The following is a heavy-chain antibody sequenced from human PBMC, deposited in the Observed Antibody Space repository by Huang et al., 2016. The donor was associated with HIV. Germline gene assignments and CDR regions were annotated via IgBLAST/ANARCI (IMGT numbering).Heavy chain of an antibody. CDR2: RIPRFGTR. CDR1: GGSFNNFG. V-gene: IGHV1-69*13. J-gene: IGHJ3*01. Sequence: QVQLVQSGAEVRKPGSSVKVSCRASGGSFNNFGINWVRQAPGQGVERMGGRIPRFGTRNDAQRCKDRVTITADETTGVVHLEVTSLRSDDTAVYFGAKRGGAWGSPYAFDLWGPGTMVTVSS. D-gene: IGHD3-16*01. CDR3: AKRGGAWGSPYAFDL.